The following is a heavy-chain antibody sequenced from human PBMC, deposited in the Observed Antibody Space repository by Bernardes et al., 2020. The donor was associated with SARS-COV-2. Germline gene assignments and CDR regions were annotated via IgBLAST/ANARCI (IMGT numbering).Heavy chain of an antibody. CDR1: GFTFSSYG. V-gene: IGHV3-30*18. J-gene: IGHJ4*02. D-gene: IGHD5-12*01. Sequence: GSLRLSCAASGFTFSSYGMHWVRQAPGKGLEWVAVISYDGSNKYYADSVKGRFTISRDNSKNTLYLQMNSLRAEDTAVYYCAKGGGYDRAIFDYWGQGTLVTVSS. CDR3: AKGGGYDRAIFDY. CDR2: ISYDGSNK.